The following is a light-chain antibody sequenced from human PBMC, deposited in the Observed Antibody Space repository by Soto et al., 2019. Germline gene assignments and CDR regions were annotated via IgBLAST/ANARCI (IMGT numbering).Light chain of an antibody. Sequence: EVVLTQSPGTLSLSPGERVTLSCRASQSVASSYLAWYQQQPGRAPRLLFYSASSRATGIPDRFSGSGSGTDFTLNISRLEPEDFAVYYCHHFGSLPETFGQGTNVE. CDR2: SAS. V-gene: IGKV3-20*01. CDR1: QSVASSY. J-gene: IGKJ1*01. CDR3: HHFGSLPET.